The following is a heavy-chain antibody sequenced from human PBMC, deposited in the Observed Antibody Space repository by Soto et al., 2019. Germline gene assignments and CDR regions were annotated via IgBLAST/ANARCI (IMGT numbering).Heavy chain of an antibody. CDR1: GLTFRSYA. Sequence: GWSLRLSFSASGLTFRSYAMHWVLQAPGKGLEYVSAISSNGGSTYYADSVKGRFTISRDNSKNTLYLQLSSLRTEDTAVYYCVKVQMATTEGYYYGMDVWGQGTTVTVSS. V-gene: IGHV3-64D*06. J-gene: IGHJ6*02. D-gene: IGHD1-1*01. CDR2: ISSNGGST. CDR3: VKVQMATTEGYYYGMDV.